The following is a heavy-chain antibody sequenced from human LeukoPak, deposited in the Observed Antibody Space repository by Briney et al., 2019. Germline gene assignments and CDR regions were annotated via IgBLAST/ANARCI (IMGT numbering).Heavy chain of an antibody. CDR1: GGTFSSYA. CDR3: ARDYYDSSGYPTYFDY. Sequence: ASVKVSCKASGGTFSSYAISWVRQAPGQGLEWMGRIIPILGIANYAQKFQGRVTITADKSTSTAYTELSSLRSEDTAVYYCARDYYDSSGYPTYFDYWGQGTLVTVSS. J-gene: IGHJ4*02. D-gene: IGHD3-22*01. CDR2: IIPILGIA. V-gene: IGHV1-69*04.